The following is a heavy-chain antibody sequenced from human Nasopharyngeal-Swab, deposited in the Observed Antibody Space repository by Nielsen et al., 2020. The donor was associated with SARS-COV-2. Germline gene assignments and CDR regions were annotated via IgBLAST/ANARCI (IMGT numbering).Heavy chain of an antibody. CDR3: AKGYSSGWWGGATADWFDP. J-gene: IGHJ5*02. D-gene: IGHD6-19*01. Sequence: WIHQPPGKGLEWIGYIYYSGSTNYNPSLKSRVTISVDTSKNQFSLKLSSVTAADTAVYYCAKGYSSGWWGGATADWFDPWGQGTLVTVSS. CDR2: IYYSGST. V-gene: IGHV4-61*06.